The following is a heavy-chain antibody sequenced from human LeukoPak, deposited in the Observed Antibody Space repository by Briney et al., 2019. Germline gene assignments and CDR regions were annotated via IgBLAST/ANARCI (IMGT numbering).Heavy chain of an antibody. Sequence: GGSLRLSCAASGFIFSSYTMSWVRQAPEKGLEWVSTIGSSSGRTYYADSVKGRFTISRDNSENTLYLQMNSLRAEDTAVYYCAKPGGSSWYDAFDIWGQGTMVSVS. CDR1: GFIFSSYT. CDR2: IGSSSGRT. CDR3: AKPGGSSWYDAFDI. V-gene: IGHV3-23*01. D-gene: IGHD6-13*01. J-gene: IGHJ3*02.